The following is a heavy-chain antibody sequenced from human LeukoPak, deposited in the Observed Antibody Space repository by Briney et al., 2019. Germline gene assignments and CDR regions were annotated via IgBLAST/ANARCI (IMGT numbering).Heavy chain of an antibody. CDR1: GFTFSSHA. V-gene: IGHV3-23*01. CDR3: AKNVVFTRYFDS. D-gene: IGHD2-21*01. Sequence: GGSLRLSCAASGFTFSSHAMSWVRQAPGKGLQWVSVISGGGRTTEYADSVKGRFTVSRDNSVNTLSLHMDSLRVEDTAIYYCAKNVVFTRYFDSWGQGTLVTVSS. CDR2: ISGGGRTT. J-gene: IGHJ4*02.